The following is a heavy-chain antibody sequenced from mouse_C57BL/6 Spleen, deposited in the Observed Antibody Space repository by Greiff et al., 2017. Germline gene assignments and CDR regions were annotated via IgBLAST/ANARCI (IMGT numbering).Heavy chain of an antibody. D-gene: IGHD2-10*02. V-gene: IGHV1-52*01. CDR3: AREYGNGEDAMDY. J-gene: IGHJ4*01. CDR1: GYTFTSYW. Sequence: VQLQQPGAELVRPGSSVKLSCTASGYTFTSYWMHWVKQRPIQGLEWIGNIDPADSETHYNQKFQGKATLTVDKSSSTAYLQLSSLTSEDSAVYYSAREYGNGEDAMDYWGQGTTVTVSS. CDR2: IDPADSET.